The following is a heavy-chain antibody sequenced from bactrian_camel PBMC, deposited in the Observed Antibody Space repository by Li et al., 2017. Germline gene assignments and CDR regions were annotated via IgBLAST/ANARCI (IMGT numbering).Heavy chain of an antibody. Sequence: DVQLVESGGGSVQPGGSLRLSCAASGYTSGNYYMAWFRQPPGEELEGVAAISAAGGITCYANFVKGRFTISRDGAESTVYLQMDNLNPEDTAMYYCAVRPSPWVGSCLVDQSYNYWGQGTQVTVS. CDR1: GYTSGNYY. D-gene: IGHD5*01. CDR2: ISAAGGIT. CDR3: AVRPSPWVGSCLVDQSYNY. V-gene: IGHV3S40*01. J-gene: IGHJ4*01.